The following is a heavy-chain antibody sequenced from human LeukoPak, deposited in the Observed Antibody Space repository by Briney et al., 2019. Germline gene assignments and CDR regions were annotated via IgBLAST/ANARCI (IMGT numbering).Heavy chain of an antibody. J-gene: IGHJ4*02. V-gene: IGHV3-30-3*01. CDR3: AREVGGVIGYYFDY. D-gene: IGHD3-16*02. CDR2: ISYDGSNK. CDR1: GFTFSSYA. Sequence: GGSLRLSCAASGFTFSSYAMHWVRQAPGKGLEWVAVISYDGSNKYYADSVKGRFTISRDSSKNTLYLQMNSLRAEDTAVYYCAREVGGVIGYYFDYWGQGTLVTVSS.